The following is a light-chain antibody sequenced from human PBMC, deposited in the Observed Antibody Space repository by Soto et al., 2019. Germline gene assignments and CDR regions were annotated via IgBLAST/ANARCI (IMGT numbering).Light chain of an antibody. CDR3: QQYNSYSEA. J-gene: IGKJ1*01. Sequence: EIVMTQSPATLSVSPGERATLSCRASQSVSINLAWYQQRPGQAPRLLIYGASTRATGIPARFSGSGSGTDFTLTISSLQSEDFAVYYCQQYNSYSEAFGQGTKVDIK. CDR1: QSVSIN. CDR2: GAS. V-gene: IGKV3-15*01.